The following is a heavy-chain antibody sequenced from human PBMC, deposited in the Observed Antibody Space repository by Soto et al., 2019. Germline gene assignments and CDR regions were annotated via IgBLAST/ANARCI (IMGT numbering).Heavy chain of an antibody. Sequence: SETLSLTCTVSGGSISSSGYYWSWIRQHPGKGLEWIGYIYYSGSTYYNPSLKSRVTISVDTSKNQFSLKLSSVTAADTAVYYCARAGYDSSGYYYPLSDYWGQGTLVTVSS. D-gene: IGHD3-22*01. J-gene: IGHJ4*02. V-gene: IGHV4-31*03. CDR2: IYYSGST. CDR1: GGSISSSGYY. CDR3: ARAGYDSSGYYYPLSDY.